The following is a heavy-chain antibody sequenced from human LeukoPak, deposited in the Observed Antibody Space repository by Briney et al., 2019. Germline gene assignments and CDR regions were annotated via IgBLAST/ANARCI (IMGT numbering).Heavy chain of an antibody. Sequence: PSQTLLLSCSIPGGSIINGVYARSWLRQPPGKGRVWIGYIYHSGSTYYNPSLKSRVTISVDRSKNQFSLKLSSVTAADTAVYYCARRYSSGWYGNYFDYWGQGTLVTVSS. CDR2: IYHSGST. V-gene: IGHV4-30-2*01. CDR1: GGSIINGVYA. J-gene: IGHJ4*02. D-gene: IGHD6-19*01. CDR3: ARRYSSGWYGNYFDY.